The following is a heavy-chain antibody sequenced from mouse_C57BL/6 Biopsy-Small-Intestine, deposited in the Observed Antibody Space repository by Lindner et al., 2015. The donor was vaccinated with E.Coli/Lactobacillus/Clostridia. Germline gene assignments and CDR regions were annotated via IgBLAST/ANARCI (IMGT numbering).Heavy chain of an antibody. CDR3: AGFYYDYGGAMDY. D-gene: IGHD2-4*01. CDR1: GFSLTSYA. V-gene: IGHV2-9-1*01. CDR2: IWTGGGT. Sequence: VQLQESGPGLVAPSQSLSITCTVSGFSLTSYAISWVRQPPGKGPEWLGVIWTGGGTNYNSALKSRLSISKDNSKSQVFLKMNSLQTDDTARYYCAGFYYDYGGAMDYWGQGTSVTVSS. J-gene: IGHJ4*01.